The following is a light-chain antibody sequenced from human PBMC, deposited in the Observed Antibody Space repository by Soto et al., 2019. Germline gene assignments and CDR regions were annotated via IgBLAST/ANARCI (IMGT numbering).Light chain of an antibody. J-gene: IGLJ3*02. Sequence: QSILTQPPSASGAPGQRVTISCSGRSSNIGTNFVYWYHQFPGTAPKLLIYSNDQRPSGVPERFSASRSGTTACLVISGLRSDDEADYYCAAGDDSLNARVFGGGTKLTVL. CDR3: AAGDDSLNARV. CDR2: SND. CDR1: SSNIGTNF. V-gene: IGLV1-47*02.